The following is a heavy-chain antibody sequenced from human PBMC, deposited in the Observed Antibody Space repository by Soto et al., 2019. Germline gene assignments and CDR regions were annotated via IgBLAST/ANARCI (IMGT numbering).Heavy chain of an antibody. Sequence: QVQLVESGGGVVQPGRSLRLSCAASGFTFSSYAMHWVRQAPGKGLEWVAVISYDGSNKYYADSVKGRFTISRDNSKNTLYLQMNSLRAEDTAVYYCARDTYSSGWTPTFDYWGQGTLVTVSS. CDR3: ARDTYSSGWTPTFDY. D-gene: IGHD6-19*01. J-gene: IGHJ4*02. CDR1: GFTFSSYA. CDR2: ISYDGSNK. V-gene: IGHV3-30-3*01.